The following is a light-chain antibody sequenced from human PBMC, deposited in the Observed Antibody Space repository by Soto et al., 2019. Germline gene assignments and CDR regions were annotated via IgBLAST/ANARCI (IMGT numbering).Light chain of an antibody. V-gene: IGLV2-14*03. CDR2: DVS. CDR3: SSYRASSTTHDV. Sequence: QSALTQPASLSGSPGQSITISCTGTSSDVGGYNYVSWYQQHPGKGPKLMIYDVSNRPSGVSNRFSGSKSGNTASLTISGLQAEDEADYYCSSYRASSTTHDVFGPGTKLTLL. J-gene: IGLJ1*01. CDR1: SSDVGGYNY.